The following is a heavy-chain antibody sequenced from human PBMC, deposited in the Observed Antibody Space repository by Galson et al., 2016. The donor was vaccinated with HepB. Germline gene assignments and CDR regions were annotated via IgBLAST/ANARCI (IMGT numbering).Heavy chain of an antibody. J-gene: IGHJ4*02. Sequence: SLRLSCATSGFTFSSYWMTWVRQAPGKGLEWVANIKQDGSEKYYVDSVEARFTISRDNAKNSLYLQMNNLRGEDTAVYYCARRWDYYDSSGYEILDFLGQGTLVTVSS. CDR3: ARRWDYYDSSGYEILDF. V-gene: IGHV3-7*03. CDR2: IKQDGSEK. CDR1: GFTFSSYW. D-gene: IGHD3-22*01.